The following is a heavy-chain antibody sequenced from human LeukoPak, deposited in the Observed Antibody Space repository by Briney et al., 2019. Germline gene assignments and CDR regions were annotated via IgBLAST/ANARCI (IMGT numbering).Heavy chain of an antibody. CDR2: MHSSGST. V-gene: IGHV4-4*07. D-gene: IGHD3-10*01. CDR3: AREAVHYGSGSHDY. Sequence: LSETLSLTCTVSGGSISSYYWSWIRQPAGKGLEWIGRMHSSGSTNYNPSIKSRVTMSLDTSRNQFSLKVDSVTAADTAMYYCAREAVHYGSGSHDYWGQGTLVAVSS. CDR1: GGSISSYY. J-gene: IGHJ4*02.